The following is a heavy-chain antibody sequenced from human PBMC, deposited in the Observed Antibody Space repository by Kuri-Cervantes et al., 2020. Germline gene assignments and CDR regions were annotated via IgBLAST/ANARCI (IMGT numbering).Heavy chain of an antibody. D-gene: IGHD6-19*01. CDR3: ARAYSRGWPFLDY. V-gene: IGHV5-51*01. CDR2: IYPGDSES. CDR1: GYSFTSYW. Sequence: ETLSLTCKGSGYSFTSYWIGWVRQMPGKGLEWMGSIYPGDSESRHSPSFQGQVTISADKSISIAYLQWSSLKASDTAMYYCARAYSRGWPFLDYWGQGTLVTVSS. J-gene: IGHJ4*02.